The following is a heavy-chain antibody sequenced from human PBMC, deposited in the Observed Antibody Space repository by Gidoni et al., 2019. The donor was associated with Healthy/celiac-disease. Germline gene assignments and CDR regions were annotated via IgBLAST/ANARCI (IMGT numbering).Heavy chain of an antibody. D-gene: IGHD3-22*01. CDR3: ARGRDSSGYFNYAFDI. CDR1: GGSFRGYY. Sequence: QVQLPQWGSGLLTPSETLSLTCAVYGGSFRGYYWSWIRQPPGKGLEWIGEINHSGSTNYNPSLKSRVTISVDTSKNQFSLKLSSVTAADTAVYYCARGRDSSGYFNYAFDIWGQGTMVTVSS. V-gene: IGHV4-34*01. CDR2: INHSGST. J-gene: IGHJ3*02.